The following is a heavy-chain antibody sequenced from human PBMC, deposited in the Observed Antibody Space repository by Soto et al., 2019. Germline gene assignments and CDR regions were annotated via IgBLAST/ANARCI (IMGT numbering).Heavy chain of an antibody. J-gene: IGHJ4*02. D-gene: IGHD4-17*01. V-gene: IGHV3-33*01. CDR1: GFTSSSYG. CDR3: ARDRVHDYGDPYYFDY. Sequence: GGSLRLSCAASGFTSSSYGMHWVRQAPGKGLEWVAVIWYDGSNKYYADSVKGRFTISRDNSKNTLYLQMNSLRAEDTAVYYCARDRVHDYGDPYYFDYWGQGTLVTVSS. CDR2: IWYDGSNK.